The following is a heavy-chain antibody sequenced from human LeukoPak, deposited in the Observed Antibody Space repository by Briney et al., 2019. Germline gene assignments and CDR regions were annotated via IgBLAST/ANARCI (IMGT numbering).Heavy chain of an antibody. V-gene: IGHV3-30*14. CDR1: GFTFSSYA. J-gene: IGHJ4*02. CDR2: ISYDGSNK. Sequence: GGSLRLSCAASGFTFSSYAMHWVRQAPGKGLEWVAVISYDGSNKYYADSVKGRFTISRDNSKNTLYLQMNSLRAEDTAVYYCARGGTVLAHFDYWGQGTLVTVSS. CDR3: ARGGTVLAHFDY. D-gene: IGHD1-1*01.